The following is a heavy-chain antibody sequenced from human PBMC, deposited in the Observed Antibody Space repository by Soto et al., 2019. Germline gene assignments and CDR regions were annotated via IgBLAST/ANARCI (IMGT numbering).Heavy chain of an antibody. D-gene: IGHD1-26*01. CDR1: GFTFSSYA. Sequence: GGSLRLSCAASGFTFSSYAMSWVRQAPGKGLEWVSSISGSGGSTYYADSVKGRFTISRDNSKNTLYLQMNSLRAEDTAVYYCAKDSGSGGSNDAFDIWGQGTMVTVSS. V-gene: IGHV3-23*01. J-gene: IGHJ3*02. CDR2: ISGSGGST. CDR3: AKDSGSGGSNDAFDI.